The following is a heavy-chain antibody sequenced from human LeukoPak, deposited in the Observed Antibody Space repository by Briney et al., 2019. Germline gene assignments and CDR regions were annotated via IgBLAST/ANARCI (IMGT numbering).Heavy chain of an antibody. CDR2: ISAYNGDT. D-gene: IGHD5-12*01. J-gene: IGHJ4*02. Sequence: GASVKVSCKASGYTLITYGINWVRQAPGQGLEWMGWISAYNGDTKYALSLQGRLTMTTDTSTRTAYMELGSLGSDDTAVYYCAREGGFGYDFTGFDYWGQGTLVTVSS. CDR1: GYTLITYG. CDR3: AREGGFGYDFTGFDY. V-gene: IGHV1-18*01.